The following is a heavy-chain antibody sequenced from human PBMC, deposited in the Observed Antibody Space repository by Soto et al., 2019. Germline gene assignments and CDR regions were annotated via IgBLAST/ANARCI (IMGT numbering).Heavy chain of an antibody. V-gene: IGHV3-23*01. J-gene: IGHJ4*02. CDR2: ISTSGVDT. Sequence: EVQLLQSGGALLQPGGSLRLSCGASGFTFINYAMNWVLQAPGKGLEWVSAISTSGVDTYYADSVKGRFTISRNNSKGSLYLQMNNMRVKDRAVYYCAKGGDVVRQGNYLDSRGQGTLVNVSS. CDR1: GFTFINYA. D-gene: IGHD2-2*01. CDR3: AKGGDVVRQGNYLDS.